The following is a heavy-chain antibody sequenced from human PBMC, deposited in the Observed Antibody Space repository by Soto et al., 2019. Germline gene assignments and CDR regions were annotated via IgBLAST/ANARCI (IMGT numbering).Heavy chain of an antibody. Sequence: EVQLLESGGGLVQPGGSLRLSCAASGFTFSSYAMSWVRQAPGKGLEWVSAISGSGGSTYYADSVKGRFTISRDNSKNTLYLQMNSLRAEDTAVYYCAKSLGLLPLNYDYYGMDVWSQGSTVTVSS. V-gene: IGHV3-23*01. CDR1: GFTFSSYA. CDR3: AKSLGLLPLNYDYYGMDV. D-gene: IGHD1-26*01. CDR2: ISGSGGST. J-gene: IGHJ6*02.